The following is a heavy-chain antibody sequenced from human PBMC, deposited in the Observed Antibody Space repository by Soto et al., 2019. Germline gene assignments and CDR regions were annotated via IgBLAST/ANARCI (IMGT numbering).Heavy chain of an antibody. D-gene: IGHD2-15*01. CDR2: INPDNGNT. Sequence: SVKVSCKASGYTFTRYTMNWVRQAPGQRLEWMGWINPDNGNTKSSQKFQDRVIITRDTSASTAYMDLSSLRSEDTAVYYCARGIATGQRDPWGQGTLVTVSS. CDR3: ARGIATGQRDP. J-gene: IGHJ5*02. V-gene: IGHV1-3*01. CDR1: GYTFTRYT.